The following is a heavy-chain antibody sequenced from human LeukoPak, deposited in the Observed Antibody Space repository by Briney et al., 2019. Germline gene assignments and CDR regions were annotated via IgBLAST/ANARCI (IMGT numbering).Heavy chain of an antibody. D-gene: IGHD3-10*01. Sequence: GGSLRLSCAASGFTFSSFTMTWVRQAPGKGLEWVSTIGGSGGSTYYAGSVKGRFTISRDNSKNTLSLQMNSLRAEDSAIYYCARNYYGSGTMGGYWGQGTLVTVTS. CDR1: GFTFSSFT. V-gene: IGHV3-23*01. CDR3: ARNYYGSGTMGGY. CDR2: IGGSGGST. J-gene: IGHJ4*02.